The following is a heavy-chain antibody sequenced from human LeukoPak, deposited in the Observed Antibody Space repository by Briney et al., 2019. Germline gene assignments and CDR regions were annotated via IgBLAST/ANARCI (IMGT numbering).Heavy chain of an antibody. D-gene: IGHD3-22*01. CDR2: ISWNSGSI. V-gene: IGHV3-9*01. CDR1: GFTFDDYA. J-gene: IGHJ4*02. Sequence: GGSLRLSCAASGFTFDDYAMHWVRQAPGKGLEWVSGISWNSGSIGYADSVKGRFTISRDNAKNSLYLQMNSLRAEDTALYYCAKDIGHDSSFSWGQGTLVTVSS. CDR3: AKDIGHDSSFS.